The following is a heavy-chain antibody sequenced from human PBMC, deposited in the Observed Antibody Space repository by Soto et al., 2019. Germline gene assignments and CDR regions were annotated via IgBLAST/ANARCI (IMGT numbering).Heavy chain of an antibody. CDR2: IIPILGIA. CDR3: ARLQQLVRTDWFDP. J-gene: IGHJ5*02. Sequence: QVQLVQSGAEVKKPGSSVKVSYKASGGTFSSYTISWVRQAPGQGLEWMGRIIPILGIANYAQKFQGRVTITADKSTSTAYMELSSLRSEDTAVYYCARLQQLVRTDWFDPWGQGTLVTVSS. V-gene: IGHV1-69*02. CDR1: GGTFSSYT. D-gene: IGHD6-13*01.